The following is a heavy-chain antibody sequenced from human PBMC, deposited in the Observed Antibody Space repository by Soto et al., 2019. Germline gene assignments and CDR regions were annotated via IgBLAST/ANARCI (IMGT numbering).Heavy chain of an antibody. V-gene: IGHV4-34*01. CDR2: INHSGST. CDR1: GGSFSGYY. D-gene: IGHD6-25*01. J-gene: IGHJ6*03. Sequence: SETLSLTCAVYGGSFSGYYWSWIRQPPGKGLEWIGEINHSGSTNYNPSLKSRVTVSVDTSKNQFSLKLSSVTAADTAVYYCARVPHSSDYYYYMDAWGKGTTVTVSS. CDR3: ARVPHSSDYYYYMDA.